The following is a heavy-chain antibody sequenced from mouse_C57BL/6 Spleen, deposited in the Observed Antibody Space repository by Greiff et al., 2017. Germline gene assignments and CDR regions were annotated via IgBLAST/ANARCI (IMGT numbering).Heavy chain of an antibody. CDR1: GYTFTDYY. CDR2: INPNNGGT. V-gene: IGHV1-26*01. D-gene: IGHD2-4*01. Sequence: EVQLQQSGPELVKPGASVKISCKASGYTFTDYYMNWVKQSHGKSLEWIGDINPNNGGTSYNQKFKGKATLTVDKSSSTAYMELRSLTSEDSAVYYCARMRTDYDYDWYFDVWGTGTTVTVSS. CDR3: ARMRTDYDYDWYFDV. J-gene: IGHJ1*03.